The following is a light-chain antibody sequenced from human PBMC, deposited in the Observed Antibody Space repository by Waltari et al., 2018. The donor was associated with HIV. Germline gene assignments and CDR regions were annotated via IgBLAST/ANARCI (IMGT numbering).Light chain of an antibody. J-gene: IGLJ1*01. CDR2: VRN. Sequence: SSELTQDPAVSVALGQTVRLTCPRYSLRHYNTRWYQQKPGQAPILVIYVRNSRPSGIPDRFSGSSSGNTASLTITGAQAEDEADYYCNSRDSSGNHGVFGTGTKVTVL. V-gene: IGLV3-19*01. CDR1: SLRHYN. CDR3: NSRDSSGNHGV.